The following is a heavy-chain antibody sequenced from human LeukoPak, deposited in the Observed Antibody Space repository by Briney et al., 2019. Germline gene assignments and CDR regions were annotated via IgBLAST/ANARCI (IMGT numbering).Heavy chain of an antibody. D-gene: IGHD3-10*01. J-gene: IGHJ4*02. V-gene: IGHV3-7*01. CDR1: GFTFSRYW. CDR3: ARVPFYFGLGSSTYYFDY. Sequence: GGSLRLSCVASGFTFSRYWMSWVRQAPGKGLEWVANIKQDGSEKYYVDSVKGRFTISRDNSKNTLYLQMNSLRVEDTAVYFCARVPFYFGLGSSTYYFDYWGQGTLVTVSS. CDR2: IKQDGSEK.